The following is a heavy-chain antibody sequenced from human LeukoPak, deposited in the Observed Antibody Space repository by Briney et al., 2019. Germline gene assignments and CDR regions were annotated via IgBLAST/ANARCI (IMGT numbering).Heavy chain of an antibody. CDR1: RFTFSDIY. J-gene: IGHJ4*02. Sequence: PGRSLRLSRSAARFTFSDIYMGSVRQAAGKGLGWVGRTTDKVNRYTTEYAASVKGRFTISRDDSKNSLYLQMNSLKTEDTAVYFCATGGYDSRGYYTDYWGQGTLVTVSS. D-gene: IGHD3-22*01. CDR2: TTDKVNRYTT. V-gene: IGHV3-72*01. CDR3: ATGGYDSRGYYTDY.